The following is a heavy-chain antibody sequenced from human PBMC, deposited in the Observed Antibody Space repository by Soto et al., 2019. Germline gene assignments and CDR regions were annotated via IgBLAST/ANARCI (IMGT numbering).Heavy chain of an antibody. CDR3: ARDSGWPILNFDN. D-gene: IGHD3-10*01. Sequence: GGSLRLSCAASDFDFSSYGIHWVRQAPGKGLEWVAASSYDGRETFYADSAKGRFTVPKEMSKNTAFLQMNALRHEDTAVYFCARDSGWPILNFDNWGQGTPVTVSS. CDR2: SSYDGRET. CDR1: DFDFSSYG. V-gene: IGHV3-30*03. J-gene: IGHJ4*02.